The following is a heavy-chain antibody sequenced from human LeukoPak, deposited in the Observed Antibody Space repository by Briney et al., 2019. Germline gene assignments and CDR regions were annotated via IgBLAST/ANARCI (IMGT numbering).Heavy chain of an antibody. J-gene: IGHJ4*02. CDR2: ISDSGGST. D-gene: IGHD2-2*01. Sequence: EGSLRLSCAASGFTFSSNAISWVRQAPGKGLEWVSFISDSGGSTYYADSVKGRFAISRDNSKNTLYLQMNSLRDEDTAAYYCAKGRGSTSTYDYWGQGTLVTVSS. CDR3: AKGRGSTSTYDY. V-gene: IGHV3-23*01. CDR1: GFTFSSNA.